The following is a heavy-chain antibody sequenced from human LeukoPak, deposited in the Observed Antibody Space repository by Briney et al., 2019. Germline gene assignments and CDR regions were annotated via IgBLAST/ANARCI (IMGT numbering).Heavy chain of an antibody. V-gene: IGHV4-4*07. J-gene: IGHJ6*03. CDR1: GGSISSYY. D-gene: IGHD2-8*02. Sequence: PSETLSLTCTVSGGSISSYYWSWIRQPAGKGLEWIGRIYTSGSTNYNPSLKSRVTMSVDTSKNQFSLKLSSVTAADTAVYYCARERTGWDPTSNYYHYMDVWGKGTTVTVSS. CDR2: IYTSGST. CDR3: ARERTGWDPTSNYYHYMDV.